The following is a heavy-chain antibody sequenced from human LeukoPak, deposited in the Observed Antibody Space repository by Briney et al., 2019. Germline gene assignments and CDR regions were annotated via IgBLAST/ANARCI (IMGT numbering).Heavy chain of an antibody. D-gene: IGHD2-21*02. Sequence: PSETLSLTCTVSGVSISSGGYDWSWIRQHPGKGREGIVYIYYSGSTYYNPSLKRLITISVDTSKNQVSLTLSSVTAADRAVYYCATVLAYCGGDCYPNWFGPWGQGTLVTVSS. CDR3: ATVLAYCGGDCYPNWFGP. CDR1: GVSISSGGYD. CDR2: IYYSGST. J-gene: IGHJ5*02. V-gene: IGHV4-31*01.